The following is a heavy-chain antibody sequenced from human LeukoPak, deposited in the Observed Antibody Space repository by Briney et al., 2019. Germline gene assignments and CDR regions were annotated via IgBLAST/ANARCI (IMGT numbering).Heavy chain of an antibody. V-gene: IGHV1-8*01. CDR2: MNPNSGNT. CDR1: GYTFTSYD. J-gene: IGHJ4*01. CDR3: ARGLRFGELTPDC. Sequence: ASVKVSCKASGYTFTSYDIHWVRQATGQGLEWMGWMNPNSGNTGHAQKFQGRVTMTRDTSINTAYMELSSLRSDDTAVYYCARGLRFGELTPDCWGHGTLVTVSS. D-gene: IGHD3-10*01.